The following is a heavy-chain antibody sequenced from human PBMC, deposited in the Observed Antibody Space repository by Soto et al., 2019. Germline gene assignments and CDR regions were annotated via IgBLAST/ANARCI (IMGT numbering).Heavy chain of an antibody. CDR1: GYTFIRYG. CDR2: ISPYDDST. D-gene: IGHD3-16*01. CDR3: ARGSYYDNNWLKLRHYGLDV. V-gene: IGHV1-18*01. J-gene: IGHJ6*02. Sequence: GASVKVSCKASGYTFIRYGITWVRQAPGQGFEWMGWISPYDDSTIYAQKLQGRVTMTADTSTRIVNLTLRSLKSDDTAVYYCARGSYYDNNWLKLRHYGLDVWGQGTSVTVSS.